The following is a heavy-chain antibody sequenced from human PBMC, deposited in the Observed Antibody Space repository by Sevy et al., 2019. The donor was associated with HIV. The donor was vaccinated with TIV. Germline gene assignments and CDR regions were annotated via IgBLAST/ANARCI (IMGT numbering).Heavy chain of an antibody. CDR3: TTRVFLKGFDP. V-gene: IGHV3-15*01. D-gene: IGHD2-21*01. Sequence: GGSLRLSCAASGFTFSNAWMSWVRQAPGKELEWVGRIKSKTDGGTIDYAAPVKGRFTISRDDSKNTLFLQMNSLKTEDTAVYYCTTRVFLKGFDPWGQGTLVTVSS. J-gene: IGHJ5*02. CDR1: GFTFSNAW. CDR2: IKSKTDGGTI.